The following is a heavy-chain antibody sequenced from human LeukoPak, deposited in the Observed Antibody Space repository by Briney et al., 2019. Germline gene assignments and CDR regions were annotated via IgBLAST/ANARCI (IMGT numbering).Heavy chain of an antibody. D-gene: IGHD3-9*01. J-gene: IGHJ4*02. V-gene: IGHV3-48*04. CDR1: GFTFSSYS. CDR2: ISYNSGTI. Sequence: GGPLRLSCAASGFTFSSYSMNWVRQAPGEGLEWLSYISYNSGTISYADSVKGRFTVSRDDAANSLYLQMTSLRAEDTAVYYCARGRLGGHFNWLPSPPDYWGQGTLVTVSS. CDR3: ARGRLGGHFNWLPSPPDY.